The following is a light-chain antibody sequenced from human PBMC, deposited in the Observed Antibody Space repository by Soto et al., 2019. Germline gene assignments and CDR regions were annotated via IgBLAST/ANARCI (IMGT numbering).Light chain of an antibody. J-gene: IGKJ1*01. CDR2: DTS. CDR1: QSVSSY. V-gene: IGKV3-11*01. CDR3: QQRSNFLST. Sequence: EIVLTQSPATLSLSPGERATLSCRASQSVSSYLAWYQQKPGQAPRLLMYDTSNRATGIPARFSGSGSGTDFTLTISSLEPEDFAVYYCQQRSNFLSTFGQGTKLEIK.